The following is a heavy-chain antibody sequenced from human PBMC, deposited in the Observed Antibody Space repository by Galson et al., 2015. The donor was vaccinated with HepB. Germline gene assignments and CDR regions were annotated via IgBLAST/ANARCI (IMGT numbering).Heavy chain of an antibody. Sequence: SLRLSCAASGFTFSDYYMSWIRQAPGKGLEWVSYISSSSSYTNYADSVKGRFTISRDNAKNSLYLQMNSLRAEDTAVYYCARDPWQLVGGGWFDPWGQGTLVTVSS. CDR2: ISSSSSYT. D-gene: IGHD6-13*01. J-gene: IGHJ5*02. CDR3: ARDPWQLVGGGWFDP. V-gene: IGHV3-11*06. CDR1: GFTFSDYY.